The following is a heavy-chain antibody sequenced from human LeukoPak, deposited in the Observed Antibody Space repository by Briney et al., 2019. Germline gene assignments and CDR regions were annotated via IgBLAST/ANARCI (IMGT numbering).Heavy chain of an antibody. J-gene: IGHJ5*02. CDR1: GYTFTGYY. D-gene: IGHD2-2*02. CDR3: ARSAGYCSSTSCYTRVRNWFDP. V-gene: IGHV1-2*02. CDR2: INPNSGGT. Sequence: ASVKVSCKASGYTFTGYYMHWVRQAPGQGLEWMGWINPNSGGTNYAQKFQGRVTMTRDTSISTAYMELSRLRSDDTAVYYCARSAGYCSSTSCYTRVRNWFDPWGQGTLVTVSS.